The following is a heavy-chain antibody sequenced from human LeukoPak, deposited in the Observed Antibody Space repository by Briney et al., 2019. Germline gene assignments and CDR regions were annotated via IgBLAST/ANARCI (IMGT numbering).Heavy chain of an antibody. Sequence: ASVKVSCKASGYTFTGYYMHWVRQAPGQGLEWIGWINPNSGGTNYAQKFQGRVTMTRDTSISTAYMELSRLRSDDTAVYYCARSGYSSSHFDDWGQGTLVTVSS. CDR3: ARSGYSSSHFDD. CDR1: GYTFTGYY. V-gene: IGHV1-2*02. J-gene: IGHJ4*02. CDR2: INPNSGGT. D-gene: IGHD6-13*01.